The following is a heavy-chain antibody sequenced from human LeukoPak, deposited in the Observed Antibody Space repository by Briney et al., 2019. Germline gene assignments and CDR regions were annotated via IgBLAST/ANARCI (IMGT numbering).Heavy chain of an antibody. V-gene: IGHV3-48*01. Sequence: PGGSLRLSCAASGFTFSSYAMSWVRQAPGKGLEWVSYISSSSTIYYADSVKGRFTISRDNAKNSLYLQMNSLRAEDTAVYYCARESDPWIQLWFGTFDYWGQGTLVTVSS. D-gene: IGHD5-18*01. CDR3: ARESDPWIQLWFGTFDY. CDR2: ISSSSTI. J-gene: IGHJ4*02. CDR1: GFTFSSYA.